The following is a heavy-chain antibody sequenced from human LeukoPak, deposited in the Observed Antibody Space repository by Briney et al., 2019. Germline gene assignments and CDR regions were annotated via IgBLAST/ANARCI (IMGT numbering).Heavy chain of an antibody. CDR3: ASDGSDTAMVN. CDR1: GFTVSSNY. CDR2: IYSGGNT. V-gene: IGHV3-53*01. D-gene: IGHD5-18*01. J-gene: IGHJ4*02. Sequence: GGSLRLSCAASGFTVSSNYMSWVRQAPGKGLEWVSVIYSGGNTYYADSVKGRFTISRDNSKNTLYLQMNSLRAEDTAVYYCASDGSDTAMVNWGQGILVTVSS.